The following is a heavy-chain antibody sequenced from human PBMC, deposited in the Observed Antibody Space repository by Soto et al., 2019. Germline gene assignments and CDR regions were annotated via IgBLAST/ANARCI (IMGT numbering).Heavy chain of an antibody. V-gene: IGHV4-59*12. Sequence: SETLSLTCTVSGGSISSYYWSWIRQPPGKGLEWIGYIYYSGSTNYNPSLKSRVTISVDTSKNQFSLKLSSVTAADTAVYYCARDLRITMVRGDLNWFDPWGQGTLVTVSS. J-gene: IGHJ5*02. CDR2: IYYSGST. CDR3: ARDLRITMVRGDLNWFDP. D-gene: IGHD3-10*01. CDR1: GGSISSYY.